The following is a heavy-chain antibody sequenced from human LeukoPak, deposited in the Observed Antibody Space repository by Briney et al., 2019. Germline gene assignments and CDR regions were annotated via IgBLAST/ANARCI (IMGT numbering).Heavy chain of an antibody. D-gene: IGHD3-16*01. CDR1: GFIFSSYG. V-gene: IGHV3-30*02. CDR3: DGGEGYYIDN. Sequence: GGSLRLSCSASGFIFSSYGMHWVRQAPGKGLEWVAFIRSDGSIKYYGDSVKGRFTISRDNSKNTLYLQMNSLRPEDTAVYYCDGGEGYYIDNWGQGTPVTVSS. J-gene: IGHJ4*02. CDR2: IRSDGSIK.